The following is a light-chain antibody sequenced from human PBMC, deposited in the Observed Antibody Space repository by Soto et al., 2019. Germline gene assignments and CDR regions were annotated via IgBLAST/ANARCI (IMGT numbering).Light chain of an antibody. V-gene: IGKV3-11*01. CDR2: DAS. Sequence: EIVLTQFPGTLSLSPGERATLSCRASQTVSDNSLAWYQQKVGRAPRALIYDASNRATGIPARFSGSGSGTDFTLTISSLEPEDFAVYYCQQRSNWPITFGQGTRLEI. CDR3: QQRSNWPIT. CDR1: QTVSDNS. J-gene: IGKJ5*01.